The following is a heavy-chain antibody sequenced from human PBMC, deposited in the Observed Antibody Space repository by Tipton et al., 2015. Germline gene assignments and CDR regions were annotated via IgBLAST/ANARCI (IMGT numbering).Heavy chain of an antibody. CDR3: ARDYYGSSGYYRSWYFDL. Sequence: SLRLSCAASGFTFTSFAMSWVRQAPGKGLEWVSGITGGGRITDYADSVRGRFTISRDNSKNTVDLQMNSLRAEDTAVYYCARDYYGSSGYYRSWYFDLWGRGTLVTVSS. V-gene: IGHV3-23*01. D-gene: IGHD3-22*01. CDR1: GFTFTSFA. J-gene: IGHJ2*01. CDR2: ITGGGRIT.